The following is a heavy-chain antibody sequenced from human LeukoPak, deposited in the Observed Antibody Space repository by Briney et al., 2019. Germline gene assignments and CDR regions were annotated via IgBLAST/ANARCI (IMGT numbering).Heavy chain of an antibody. Sequence: PGGSLRLSCTASGFTFGDYAMTWVRQAPGKGLEWVGFIRSQIYGGTPEYAASVKGRFTILRDDSEGVAYLEMNSLKTEDTAVYYCTRDQTPYYWGQGILVTVSS. CDR1: GFTFGDYA. CDR2: IRSQIYGGTP. J-gene: IGHJ4*02. V-gene: IGHV3-49*04. CDR3: TRDQTPYY.